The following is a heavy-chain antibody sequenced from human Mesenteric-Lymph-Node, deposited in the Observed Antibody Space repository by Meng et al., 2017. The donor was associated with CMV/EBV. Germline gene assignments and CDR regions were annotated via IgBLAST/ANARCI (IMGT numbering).Heavy chain of an antibody. CDR1: GFTFSNAW. Sequence: LTRAASGFTFSNAWMSWVRPAPGKGLEWVGHIKSKTDGGTTDYAAPVKGRFTITRDNSKNTLYLQMNSLKTEDTAVYYCITDLVGARYYYYGMDVWGQGTTVTVSS. V-gene: IGHV3-15*01. D-gene: IGHD1-26*01. CDR3: ITDLVGARYYYYGMDV. CDR2: IKSKTDGGTT. J-gene: IGHJ6*02.